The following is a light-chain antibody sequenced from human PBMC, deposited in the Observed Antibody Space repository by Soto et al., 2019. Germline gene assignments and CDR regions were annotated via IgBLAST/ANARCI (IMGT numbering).Light chain of an antibody. Sequence: GDIVTITCRASQSISSWLAWYQQKPGKAPKLLIYKASSLESGVPSRFSGSGSGTEFTLTISSLQPDDFATYYCQQYNSYPLTFGGGTKVDIK. J-gene: IGKJ4*01. CDR1: QSISSW. CDR3: QQYNSYPLT. V-gene: IGKV1-5*03. CDR2: KAS.